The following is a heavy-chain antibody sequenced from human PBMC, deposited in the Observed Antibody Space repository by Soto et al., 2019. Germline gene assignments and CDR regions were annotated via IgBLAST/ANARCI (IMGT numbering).Heavy chain of an antibody. CDR2: INAGNGNT. V-gene: IGHV1-3*01. CDR1: GYTFTSYA. CDR3: ARELPSGWSYTWYFDL. Sequence: QVQLVQSGAEVKKPGASVKVSCKASGYTFTSYAMHWVRQAPGQRLEWMGWINAGNGNTKYSQKFQGRVTITRDTSASTAYMELSSLRSEDTAVYYCARELPSGWSYTWYFDLWGRGTLVTVSS. D-gene: IGHD6-19*01. J-gene: IGHJ2*01.